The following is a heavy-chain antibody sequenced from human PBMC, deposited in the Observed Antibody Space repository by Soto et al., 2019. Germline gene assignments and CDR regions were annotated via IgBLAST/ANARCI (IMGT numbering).Heavy chain of an antibody. D-gene: IGHD3-22*01. Sequence: EVQLLESGGGLVQPGGSLRLSCAASGFTFSSYAMTWVRQAPGKGLEWVSAISGSGGTRYYADSVKGRLTSSRDNSKNTLYLQINSLRAEDTAVYYCAKEAVRYYDSSGYYSYYWGQGTLVTVSS. CDR2: ISGSGGTR. V-gene: IGHV3-23*01. CDR3: AKEAVRYYDSSGYYSYY. CDR1: GFTFSSYA. J-gene: IGHJ4*02.